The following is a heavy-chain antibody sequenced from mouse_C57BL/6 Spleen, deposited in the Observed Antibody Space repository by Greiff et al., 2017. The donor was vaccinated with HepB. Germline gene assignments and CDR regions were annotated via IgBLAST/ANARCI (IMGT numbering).Heavy chain of an antibody. CDR3: ARSGTTVVASHWYFDV. J-gene: IGHJ1*03. CDR1: GYAFSSSW. D-gene: IGHD1-1*01. V-gene: IGHV1-82*01. CDR2: IYPGDGDT. Sequence: QVQLKQSGPELVKPGASVKISCKASGYAFSSSWMNWVKQRPGKGLEWIGRIYPGDGDTNYNGKFKGKATLTADKSSSTAYMQLSSLTSEDSAVYFCARSGTTVVASHWYFDVWGTGTTVTVSS.